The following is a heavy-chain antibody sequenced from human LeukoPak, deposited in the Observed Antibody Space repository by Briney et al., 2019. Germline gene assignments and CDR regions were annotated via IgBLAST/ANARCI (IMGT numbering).Heavy chain of an antibody. V-gene: IGHV3-66*03. CDR3: ARDLFPYGGNSPFDY. CDR2: IYSSGST. CDR1: GFTVSSNY. J-gene: IGHJ4*02. D-gene: IGHD4-23*01. Sequence: GGSLRLSCAASGFTVSSNYMSWVRQAPGKGLEWVSVIYSSGSTYYADSVKGRFTISRDNSKNTLYLQMNSLRAEDTAVYYCARDLFPYGGNSPFDYWGQGTLVTVSS.